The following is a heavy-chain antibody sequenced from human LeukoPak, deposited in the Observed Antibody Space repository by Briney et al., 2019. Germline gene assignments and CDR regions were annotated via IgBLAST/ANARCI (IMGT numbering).Heavy chain of an antibody. CDR3: ARGVPAYRSSSWINFDY. V-gene: IGHV4-4*07. J-gene: IGHJ4*02. D-gene: IGHD6-6*01. Sequence: PSETLSLTCTVSGGSISSYYWSWIRQPAGKGLEWIGRIYTSGSTNYNPSLKSRVTMSVDTSKNQFSLKLSSVTAADTAVYYCARGVPAYRSSSWINFDYWGQGTLVTVSS. CDR2: IYTSGST. CDR1: GGSISSYY.